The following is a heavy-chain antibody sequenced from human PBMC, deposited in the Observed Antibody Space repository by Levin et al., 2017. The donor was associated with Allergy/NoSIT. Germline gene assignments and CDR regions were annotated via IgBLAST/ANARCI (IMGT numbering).Heavy chain of an antibody. CDR1: GYTFRNYG. CDR2: ISTDTGNR. J-gene: IGHJ5*02. D-gene: IGHD2-21*01. CDR3: ARLVVGAKGWFAP. V-gene: IGHV1-18*01. Sequence: ASVKVSCKASGYTFRNYGISWVRQTPGRGLEWLGWISTDTGNRHYAQNLQGRVTMTTDTSTDTAHLELRSLRSDDTAIYYCARLVVGAKGWFAPWGQGTPVTVSS.